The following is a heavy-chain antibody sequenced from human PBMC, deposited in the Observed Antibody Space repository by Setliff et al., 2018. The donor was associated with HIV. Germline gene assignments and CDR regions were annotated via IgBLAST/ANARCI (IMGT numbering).Heavy chain of an antibody. J-gene: IGHJ3*02. D-gene: IGHD3-22*01. CDR3: AKGFYYDTGDGRVRAFDI. CDR1: GYTFDDYA. Sequence: GGSLRLSCAASGYTFDDYAMSWVRQAPGKGLEWVSTIAGNAINTYHADSVKGRFTISRDNSKNTLSLQMSSLRAEDTAVYFCAKGFYYDTGDGRVRAFDIWGQGTMVTVSS. V-gene: IGHV3-23*01. CDR2: IAGNAINT.